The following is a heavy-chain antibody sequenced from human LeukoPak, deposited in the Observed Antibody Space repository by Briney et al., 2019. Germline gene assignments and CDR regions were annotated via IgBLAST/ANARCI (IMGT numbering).Heavy chain of an antibody. Sequence: PGGSLRLSCAASGFTFSNFGMHWVRQTPGKGLEWVAVIWYDGISKHYADSVKGRFTISRDNSKNTLYLQMNSLRAEDTAVYYCAKDPYGNSVNWFDPWGQGTLVTVSS. CDR2: IWYDGISK. J-gene: IGHJ5*02. CDR1: GFTFSNFG. V-gene: IGHV3-33*06. CDR3: AKDPYGNSVNWFDP. D-gene: IGHD4-23*01.